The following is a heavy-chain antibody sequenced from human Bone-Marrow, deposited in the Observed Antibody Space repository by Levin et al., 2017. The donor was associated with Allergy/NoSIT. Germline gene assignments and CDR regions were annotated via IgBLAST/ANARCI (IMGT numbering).Heavy chain of an antibody. Sequence: SQTLSLTCTVSGGSISSGDYYWSWIRQPPGKGLEWIGYIYYSGSTYYNPSLKSRVTISVDTSKNQFSLKLSSVTAADTAVYYCAREPLRGVIIPEYWGQGTLVTVSS. CDR2: IYYSGST. J-gene: IGHJ4*02. CDR3: AREPLRGVIIPEY. CDR1: GGSISSGDYY. V-gene: IGHV4-30-4*01. D-gene: IGHD3-10*01.